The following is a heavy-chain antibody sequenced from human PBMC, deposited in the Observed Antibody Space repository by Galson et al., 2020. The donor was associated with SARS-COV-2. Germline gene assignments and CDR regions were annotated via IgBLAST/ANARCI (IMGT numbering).Heavy chain of an antibody. CDR1: GYTFTSYA. CDR3: ARDPRRLRYFDWLLSEGMDV. Sequence: ASVKVYCKASGYTFTSYAMNWVRQAPGQGLEWMGWINTNTGNPTYAQGFTGRFVFSLDTSVSTAYLQISSLKAEDTAVYYCARDPRRLRYFDWLLSEGMDVWGQGTTVTVSS. J-gene: IGHJ6*02. D-gene: IGHD3-9*01. CDR2: INTNTGNP. V-gene: IGHV7-4-1*02.